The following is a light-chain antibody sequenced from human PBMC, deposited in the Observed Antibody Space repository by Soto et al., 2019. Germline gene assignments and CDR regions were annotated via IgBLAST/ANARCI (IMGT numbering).Light chain of an antibody. CDR2: AAS. CDR1: QGISSW. V-gene: IGKV1-12*01. CDR3: QQANSFLALT. J-gene: IGKJ4*01. Sequence: DIQMTQSPSSVSASVGDRVTITCRASQGISSWLAWYQVKPGRAPKLLIYAASSLQSGVPSRFSGSGSGTDFTLTISSLQPEDFATYYCQQANSFLALTFGGGTKVDIK.